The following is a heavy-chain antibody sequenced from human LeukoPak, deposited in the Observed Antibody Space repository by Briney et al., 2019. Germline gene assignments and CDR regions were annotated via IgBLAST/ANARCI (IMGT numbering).Heavy chain of an antibody. J-gene: IGHJ4*02. CDR3: AGGESLRFLDY. CDR1: GFTFSSYA. D-gene: IGHD3-3*01. V-gene: IGHV3-23*01. CDR2: ISGSGGST. Sequence: GSLRLSCAASGFTFSSYAMSWVRQAPGKGLEWVSAISGSGGSTYYADSVKGPFTISRDNSKNTLYLQMNSLRAEDTAVYYCAGGESLRFLDYWGQGTLVTVSS.